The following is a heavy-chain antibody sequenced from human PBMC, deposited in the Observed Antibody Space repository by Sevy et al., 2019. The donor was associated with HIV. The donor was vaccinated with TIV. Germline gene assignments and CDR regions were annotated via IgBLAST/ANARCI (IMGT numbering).Heavy chain of an antibody. CDR2: ISNDGSKK. CDR1: GLTFSSHT. CDR3: ARADYGDYSGEFDY. J-gene: IGHJ4*02. Sequence: GGSLRLSCAASGLTFSSHTMHWVRQAPGKGLEWVAVISNDGSKKYYGDSVKGRFTISRDNSKNTLYLQMNSLRADETAVYYCARADYGDYSGEFDYWGQGTLVTVSS. V-gene: IGHV3-30-3*01. D-gene: IGHD4-17*01.